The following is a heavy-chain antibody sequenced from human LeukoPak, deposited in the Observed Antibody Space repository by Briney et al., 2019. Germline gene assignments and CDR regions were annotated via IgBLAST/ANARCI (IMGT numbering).Heavy chain of an antibody. CDR2: IFSNGDT. V-gene: IGHV3-53*01. D-gene: IGHD5-24*01. Sequence: GGSLRLSCTASEFTVSRNYMLWVRQAPGKGLEWVSLIFSNGDTHYADSVKGRFTISRDTSKNTVSLQMNSLRVEDTAMYYCTRDQMNYWGQGTLVAASS. CDR3: TRDQMNY. J-gene: IGHJ4*02. CDR1: EFTVSRNY.